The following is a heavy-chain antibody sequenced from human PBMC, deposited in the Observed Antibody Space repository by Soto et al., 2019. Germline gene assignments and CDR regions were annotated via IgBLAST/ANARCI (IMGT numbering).Heavy chain of an antibody. D-gene: IGHD3-22*01. Sequence: EVQLLESGGDLIQPGGSPRLSCAASGFTFNIYAMTWFRQAPGKGLERVSAISRSGDFTYYADSVEGRFTISRDNSKSALYLQMNSLRAEDTAVYYCAKDRYLDHDSRGYLCDNWGQGTLVTVSS. CDR3: AKDRYLDHDSRGYLCDN. CDR1: GFTFNIYA. CDR2: ISRSGDFT. J-gene: IGHJ4*02. V-gene: IGHV3-23*01.